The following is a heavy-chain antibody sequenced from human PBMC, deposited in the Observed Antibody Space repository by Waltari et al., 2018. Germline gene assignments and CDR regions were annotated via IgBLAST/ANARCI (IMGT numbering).Heavy chain of an antibody. CDR1: GGSITNNRHY. D-gene: IGHD3-16*01. CDR2: ISYTGAT. J-gene: IGHJ3*01. CDR3: ATYIGASIGTAAFDV. Sequence: QLHLQESGPGLVKPSETLSLTCSVSGGSITNNRHYWGWIRQTPGKGLEWIATISYTGATYNNPSLQSRVTISGDTSKNQFSLQLTSVTAADTAVYYCATYIGASIGTAAFDVWGRGALVTVSS. V-gene: IGHV4-39*01.